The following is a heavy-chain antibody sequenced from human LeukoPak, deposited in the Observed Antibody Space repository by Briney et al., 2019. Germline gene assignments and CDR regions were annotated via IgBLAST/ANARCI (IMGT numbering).Heavy chain of an antibody. CDR3: ARDQEGFDY. CDR1: GYTFTSYA. V-gene: IGHV1-3*01. CDR2: INAGNGNT. Sequence: GASVKVSCKASGYTFTSYAVHWVRQAPGQRPEWMGWINAGNGNTKYSQKFQGRVTVTRDTSTSTVHMELSGLRSEDTAVYYCARDQEGFDYWGQGTLVTVSS. J-gene: IGHJ4*02.